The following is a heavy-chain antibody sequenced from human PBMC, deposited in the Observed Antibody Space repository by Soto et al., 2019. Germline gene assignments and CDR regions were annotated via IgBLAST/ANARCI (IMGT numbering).Heavy chain of an antibody. CDR1: GYTFSSYT. D-gene: IGHD2-15*01. Sequence: QVQLVQSGAEVKKPGASVKVSCKASGYTFSSYTMHWVRQAPGQRLEWMGWIDTDNGNTKYTQKSQGRVTITRDTSASTAYMELSSLRSEDTAVYYCARCSGSQFDHAAFDIWGQGTMVTVSS. V-gene: IGHV1-3*04. CDR2: IDTDNGNT. CDR3: ARCSGSQFDHAAFDI. J-gene: IGHJ3*02.